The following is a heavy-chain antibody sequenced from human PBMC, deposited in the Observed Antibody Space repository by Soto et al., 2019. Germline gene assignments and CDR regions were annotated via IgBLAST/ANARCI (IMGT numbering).Heavy chain of an antibody. CDR1: GFILSGYD. Sequence: GSLRLSCVASGFILSGYDMHWVRQAAGEGLEWVSAIGTAGDPYYSGSVKGRFTISRGNAENSVYLQMNSLRAGDTAVYYCARAGYDSSGYYFYAMDVWSPGNKVTVSS. CDR3: ARAGYDSSGYYFYAMDV. D-gene: IGHD3-22*01. J-gene: IGHJ6*02. CDR2: IGTAGDP. V-gene: IGHV3-13*05.